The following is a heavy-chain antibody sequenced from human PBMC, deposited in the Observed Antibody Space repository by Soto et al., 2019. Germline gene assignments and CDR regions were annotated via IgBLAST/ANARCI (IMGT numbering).Heavy chain of an antibody. Sequence: QVRLVESGGGVVQPGRSLRLSCAASGFTFSSYGMHWVRQAPGKGLEWVAVISYDGSNKYYADSVKGRFTISRDNSKNTLYLQMNSLRAEDTAVYYCAKDNRNYYDSSGYPNPFDYWGQGTLVTVSS. CDR3: AKDNRNYYDSSGYPNPFDY. CDR2: ISYDGSNK. CDR1: GFTFSSYG. D-gene: IGHD3-22*01. V-gene: IGHV3-30*18. J-gene: IGHJ4*02.